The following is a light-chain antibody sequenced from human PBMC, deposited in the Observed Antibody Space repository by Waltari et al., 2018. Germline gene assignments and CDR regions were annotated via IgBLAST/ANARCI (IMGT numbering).Light chain of an antibody. Sequence: AIQMTQSPSSLSASVGDRVTITCRASQGIRNDLGWYQQKPGDAPKLLIYTASTLQSGVPSRFSGSGSGTDFTLTITSLQPEDFVTYFCLQDYSYPRTFGQGTKVEIK. CDR3: LQDYSYPRT. J-gene: IGKJ1*01. CDR2: TAS. CDR1: QGIRND. V-gene: IGKV1-6*01.